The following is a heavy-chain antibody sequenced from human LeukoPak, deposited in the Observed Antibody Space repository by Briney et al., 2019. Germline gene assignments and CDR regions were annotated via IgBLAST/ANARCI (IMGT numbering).Heavy chain of an antibody. J-gene: IGHJ4*02. CDR3: ATDRPSYYYDSSGYSY. CDR2: FDPEDGET. D-gene: IGHD3-22*01. Sequence: ASVEVSCKVSGYTLTELSMHWVRQAPGKGLEWMGGFDPEDGETIYAQKFQGRVTMTEDTSTDTAYMELSSLRSEDTAVYYCATDRPSYYYDSSGYSYWGQGTLVTASS. V-gene: IGHV1-24*01. CDR1: GYTLTELS.